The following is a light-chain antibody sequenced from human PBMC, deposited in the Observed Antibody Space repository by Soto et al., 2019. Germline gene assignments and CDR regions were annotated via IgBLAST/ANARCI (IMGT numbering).Light chain of an antibody. CDR3: KQSYSTPRT. CDR2: AAS. Sequence: EIQMTQSPSSLSASVGSTVITTCRSSQSIAIYLNWYQQKPGKAPKLLIYAASSLQSGVPSRFSGSGSGTDFTLTISSLQTEDFATYYCKQSYSTPRTFGKGTKVDIK. J-gene: IGKJ1*01. V-gene: IGKV1-39*01. CDR1: QSIAIY.